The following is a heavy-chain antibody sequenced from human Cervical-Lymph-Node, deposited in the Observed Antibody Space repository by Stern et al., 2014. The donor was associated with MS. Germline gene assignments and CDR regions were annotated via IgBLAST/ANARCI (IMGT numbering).Heavy chain of an antibody. Sequence: DQLVESGGGVVQPGRSLRLSCAASGFTFSSYAIHWVRQAPGKGLEWVAVTSFDGSYKYYADSVKGRFTISRDNSKNTLSLQMNSLRAEDTAVYYCAKDLAPIADFYYYGMDVWGQGTAVTVSS. J-gene: IGHJ6*02. D-gene: IGHD5-24*01. CDR1: GFTFSSYA. V-gene: IGHV3-30*04. CDR3: AKDLAPIADFYYYGMDV. CDR2: TSFDGSYK.